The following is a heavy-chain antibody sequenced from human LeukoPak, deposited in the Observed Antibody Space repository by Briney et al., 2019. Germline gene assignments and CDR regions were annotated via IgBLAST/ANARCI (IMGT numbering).Heavy chain of an antibody. D-gene: IGHD4-11*01. CDR3: AKERDSAFDS. J-gene: IGHJ4*02. CDR2: ISDIGRA. V-gene: IGHV3-23*01. Sequence: GGSRRLSCAASGFTFSSYAMSWFRQAPGKGLEWVSGISDIGRAYYADSVKGRFTISRDNSKNTLYVQMNSLRAEDMAIYYCAKERDSAFDSWGRGTLVTVSS. CDR1: GFTFSSYA.